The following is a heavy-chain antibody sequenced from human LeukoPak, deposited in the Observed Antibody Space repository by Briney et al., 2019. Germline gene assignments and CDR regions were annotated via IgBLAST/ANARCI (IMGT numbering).Heavy chain of an antibody. J-gene: IGHJ4*02. CDR1: GGSFSGYY. V-gene: IGHV4-34*01. CDR3: ARDAPQEYYYDSSGYDY. CDR2: INHSGST. Sequence: SETLSLTCAVYGGSFSGYYWSWIRQPPGKGLEWIGEINHSGSTNYNPSLKSRVTISVDTSKNQFSLKLSSVTAADTAVYYCARDAPQEYYYDSSGYDYWGQGTLVTVSS. D-gene: IGHD3-22*01.